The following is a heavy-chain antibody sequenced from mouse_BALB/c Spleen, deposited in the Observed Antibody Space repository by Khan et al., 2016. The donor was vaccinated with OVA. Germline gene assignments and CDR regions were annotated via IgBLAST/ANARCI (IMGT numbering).Heavy chain of an antibody. Sequence: EVQLQESGPGLVKPSQSLSLTCTVTGYSITSGYAWNWLRQFPGNKLEWMGYISYSGVTSSTPSLTSRISITRDTSKNQYFLQLNSVTTEDTATYYCARGNYYGYYFDCWGQGTTLTVSS. D-gene: IGHD1-1*01. V-gene: IGHV3-2*02. CDR3: ARGNYYGYYFDC. J-gene: IGHJ2*01. CDR1: GYSITSGYA. CDR2: ISYSGVT.